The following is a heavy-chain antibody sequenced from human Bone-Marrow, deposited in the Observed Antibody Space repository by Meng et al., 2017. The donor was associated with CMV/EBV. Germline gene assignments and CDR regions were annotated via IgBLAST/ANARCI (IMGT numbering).Heavy chain of an antibody. D-gene: IGHD3-3*01. J-gene: IGHJ6*02. V-gene: IGHV1-18*01. CDR2: ISAYNGNT. CDR1: GYTFTSYG. Sequence: ASVKVSCKASGYTFTSYGISWVRQAPGQGLEWMGWISAYNGNTNYAQKFQGRVTMTTDTSTSTASMELRSLRSDDTAVYYCAREGFLEWLPQYGMDVWGQGNTVNV. CDR3: AREGFLEWLPQYGMDV.